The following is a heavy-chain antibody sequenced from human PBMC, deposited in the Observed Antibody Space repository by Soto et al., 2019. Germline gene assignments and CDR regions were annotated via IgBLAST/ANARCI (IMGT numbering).Heavy chain of an antibody. J-gene: IGHJ5*02. D-gene: IGHD6-13*01. V-gene: IGHV3-48*02. CDR2: ISISSRTI. Sequence: PGRSLRLSCAASGFTFRSYSMNWVRQAPGKGLEWVSYISISSRTIYYADSVKGRFTISRDDAKNSLYLQMNSLRDEDTSVYYCARDNGIAGSFDPWGQGTLVTVSS. CDR1: GFTFRSYS. CDR3: ARDNGIAGSFDP.